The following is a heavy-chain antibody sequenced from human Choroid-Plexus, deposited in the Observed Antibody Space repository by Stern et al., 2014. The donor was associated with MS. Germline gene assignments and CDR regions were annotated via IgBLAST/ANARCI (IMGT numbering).Heavy chain of an antibody. J-gene: IGHJ4*02. CDR1: GFSFSSFG. CDR3: AKDRQYLTFFFDF. Sequence: MQLXXSGGGVVQPGRPLRLSCAASGFSFSSFGMHWVRQAPGKGLEWVALISYDGSKDYADSVKGRFAISRDNSKNTLYLQMNSLRAEDTAVYYCAKDRQYLTFFFDFWGQGSLVTVSS. V-gene: IGHV3-30*18. D-gene: IGHD2/OR15-2a*01. CDR2: ISYDGSK.